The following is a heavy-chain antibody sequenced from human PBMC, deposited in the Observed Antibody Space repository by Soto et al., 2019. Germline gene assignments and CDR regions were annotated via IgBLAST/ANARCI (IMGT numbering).Heavy chain of an antibody. CDR1: GDSITTGTHY. D-gene: IGHD1-26*01. CDR2: IYHTGKA. V-gene: IGHV4-31*01. J-gene: IGHJ5*02. CDR3: PRDGAQLRLPVGLFDP. Sequence: PSETLSLTCSVSGDSITTGTHYWTWIRQSPGRDLECMGYIYHTGKAWYNPLVKVQSTISISTYKHESSLTVSSVAAAGAAGYFCPRDGAQLRLPVGLFDPWGPGILGTVFS.